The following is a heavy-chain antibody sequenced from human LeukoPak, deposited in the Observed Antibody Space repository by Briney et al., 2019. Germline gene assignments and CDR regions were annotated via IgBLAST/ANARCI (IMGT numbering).Heavy chain of an antibody. D-gene: IGHD3-22*01. J-gene: IGHJ4*02. CDR1: GGSFSGYY. Sequence: SETLSLTCAVYGGSFSGYYWSWIRQPPGKGLEWIGEINHSGSTNYNPSLKSRVTISVDTSKNQFSLKLSSVTAADTAVYYCARKSSITMIFDYWGQGTLVTVSS. CDR3: ARKSSITMIFDY. V-gene: IGHV4-34*01. CDR2: INHSGST.